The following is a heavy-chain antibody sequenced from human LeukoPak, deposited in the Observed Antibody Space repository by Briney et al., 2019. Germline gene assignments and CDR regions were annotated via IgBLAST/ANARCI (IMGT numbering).Heavy chain of an antibody. V-gene: IGHV1-18*01. J-gene: IGHJ4*02. CDR1: GYTFTSYG. D-gene: IGHD3-22*01. CDR3: ARVVYYYDSSGYLPYPDY. Sequence: GSWVKVSCKASGYTFTSYGINWVRQAPAQGLEWMGCISAYNGNTNYAQELQGRVTMTTDTSTSTAYMEMRSLRSDDTAGYYCARVVYYYDSSGYLPYPDYWGQGTLVTVSS. CDR2: ISAYNGNT.